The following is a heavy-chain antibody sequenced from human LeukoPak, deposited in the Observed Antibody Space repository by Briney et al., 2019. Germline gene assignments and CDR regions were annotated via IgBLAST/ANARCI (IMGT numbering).Heavy chain of an antibody. D-gene: IGHD3-9*01. CDR2: IYYSGST. V-gene: IGHV4-59*01. Sequence: PSETLSLTCTVSGGSISSYYWSWIRQPPGKGLEWIGYIYYSGSTNYNPSLKSRVTISVDTSKNQFSLKLSSVTAADTAVYYCARGGYDILTGSIDAFDIWGQGTMVTVSS. CDR3: ARGGYDILTGSIDAFDI. CDR1: GGSISSYY. J-gene: IGHJ3*02.